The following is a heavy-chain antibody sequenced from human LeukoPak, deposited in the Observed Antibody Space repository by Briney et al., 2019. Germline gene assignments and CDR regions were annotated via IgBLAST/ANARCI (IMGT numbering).Heavy chain of an antibody. D-gene: IGHD6-19*01. V-gene: IGHV3-30*18. CDR1: GFTFNNYG. J-gene: IGHJ4*02. Sequence: GGSLRLSCAASGFTFNNYGMHWVRQAPGKGLEWVALISYDGSNTYYADSVKGRFTISRDNSKNTLYLQMSSLRAEDTAVYFCAKDWGSALAGTTPDYWGQGTLVIVSS. CDR3: AKDWGSALAGTTPDY. CDR2: ISYDGSNT.